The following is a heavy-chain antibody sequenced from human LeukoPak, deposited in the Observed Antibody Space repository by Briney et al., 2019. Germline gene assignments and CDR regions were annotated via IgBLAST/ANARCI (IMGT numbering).Heavy chain of an antibody. CDR3: AKDVRAIAPRYFDL. Sequence: GGSLRLSCAASGFTFSSYAMSWVRQAPGKGLEWVSGISGGSGSTYYADSVKGRFTITRDNSNGTLYLQMNSLRAEDTALYYCAKDVRAIAPRYFDLWGQGTLVTVSS. J-gene: IGHJ4*02. CDR1: GFTFSSYA. CDR2: ISGGSGST. D-gene: IGHD6-6*01. V-gene: IGHV3-23*01.